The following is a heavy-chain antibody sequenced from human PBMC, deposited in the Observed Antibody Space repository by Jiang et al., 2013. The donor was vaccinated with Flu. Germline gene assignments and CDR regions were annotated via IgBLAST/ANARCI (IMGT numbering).Heavy chain of an antibody. CDR2: IYHSGST. J-gene: IGHJ6*04. Sequence: LLKPSETLSLTCAVSGYSISSGYYWGWIRQPPGKGLEWIGSIYHSGSTYYNPSLKSRVTISVDTSKNQFSLKLSSVTAADTAVYYCARDSGPITIFWYYYGMDVWGKGTTVTVSS. CDR1: GYSISSGYY. CDR3: ARDSGPITIFWYYYGMDV. D-gene: IGHD3-9*01. V-gene: IGHV4-38-2*02.